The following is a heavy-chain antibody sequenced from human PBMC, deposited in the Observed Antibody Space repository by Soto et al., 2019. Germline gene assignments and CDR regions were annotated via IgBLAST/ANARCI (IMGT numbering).Heavy chain of an antibody. V-gene: IGHV4-59*08. D-gene: IGHD4-17*01. CDR3: ARSGYGDHFDY. J-gene: IGHJ4*02. Sequence: QVQLQESGPGLVKPSETLSLTCTVSGGSISSYYWSWIRQPPGKGLEWIGFIYDSGSTYYNPSLKSRVTISVDPSKNQFSLKLNSMTAADTAVYFCARSGYGDHFDYWGQGTLVTVSS. CDR2: IYDSGST. CDR1: GGSISSYY.